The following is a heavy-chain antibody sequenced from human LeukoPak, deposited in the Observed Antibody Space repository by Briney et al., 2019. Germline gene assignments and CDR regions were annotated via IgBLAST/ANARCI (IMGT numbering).Heavy chain of an antibody. CDR2: INHSGST. D-gene: IGHD5-24*01. CDR1: GGSFSGYY. J-gene: IGHJ4*02. Sequence: SETLSLTCAVYGGSFSGYYWSWIRQPPGKGLEWIGEINHSGSTNYNPSLKSRVTISVDTPKNQFSLKLSSVTAADTAVYYCARGASPRWLRFAGLDYWGQGTLVTVSS. CDR3: ARGASPRWLRFAGLDY. V-gene: IGHV4-34*01.